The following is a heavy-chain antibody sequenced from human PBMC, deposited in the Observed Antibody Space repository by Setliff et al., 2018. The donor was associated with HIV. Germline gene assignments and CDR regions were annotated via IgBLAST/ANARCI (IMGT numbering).Heavy chain of an antibody. Sequence: SETLSLTCTVSGDSISSSTYYWGWIRQPPGRGLEWIGSIFYTGFAYYSPSLESRVTMSVDTSKNQFSLRVRSVTAADTAVYYCARVVKGYNWNYFDYWGQGTLVTVSS. J-gene: IGHJ4*02. CDR1: GDSISSSTYY. CDR3: ARVVKGYNWNYFDY. V-gene: IGHV4-39*07. CDR2: IFYTGFA. D-gene: IGHD1-20*01.